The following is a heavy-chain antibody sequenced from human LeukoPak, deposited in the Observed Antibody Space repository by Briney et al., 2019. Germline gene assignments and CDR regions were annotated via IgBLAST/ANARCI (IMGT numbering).Heavy chain of an antibody. Sequence: ASVKVSCRASGYAFTNYAISWVRQAPGQGLEWMGWISVYNGNTNYAQKLQGRVTMTADTSTTTAYMELRSLRSDDTAVYYCARGYCSSATCRHFDYWGQGALVTVSS. CDR2: ISVYNGNT. V-gene: IGHV1-18*01. CDR1: GYAFTNYA. D-gene: IGHD2-2*01. CDR3: ARGYCSSATCRHFDY. J-gene: IGHJ4*02.